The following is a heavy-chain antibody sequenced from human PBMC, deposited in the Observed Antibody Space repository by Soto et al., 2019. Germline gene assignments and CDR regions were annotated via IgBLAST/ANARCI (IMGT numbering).Heavy chain of an antibody. CDR1: GFTFSSYA. CDR2: ISGSGGST. CDR3: AKDPLGYCTNGVCYTVRHFDY. V-gene: IGHV3-23*01. J-gene: IGHJ4*02. D-gene: IGHD2-8*01. Sequence: GGSLRLSCAASGFTFSSYAMSWVRQAPGKGLEWVSAISGSGGSTYYADSVKGRFTISRDNSKNTLYLQMNSLRAEDTAVYYCAKDPLGYCTNGVCYTVRHFDYWGQGTLVTVSS.